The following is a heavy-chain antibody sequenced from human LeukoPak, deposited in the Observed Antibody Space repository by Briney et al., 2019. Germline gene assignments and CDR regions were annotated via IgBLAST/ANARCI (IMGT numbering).Heavy chain of an antibody. V-gene: IGHV4-39*01. D-gene: IGHD3-22*01. J-gene: IGHJ4*02. CDR1: GGSISSRSYY. CDR2: IYYSGST. CDR3: ASLYYYDSSGYYAWHY. Sequence: SETQSLTCTLSGGSISSRSYYWGWIRQPPGKGLEWFGRIYYSGSTYYNPSLKSRVTISVDTSKNQFSLKLSSVTAAATAVYYCASLYYYDSSGYYAWHYWGQGTLVTVSS.